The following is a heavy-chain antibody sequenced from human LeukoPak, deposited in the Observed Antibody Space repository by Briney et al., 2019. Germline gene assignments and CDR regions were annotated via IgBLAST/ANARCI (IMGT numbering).Heavy chain of an antibody. V-gene: IGHV3-74*01. CDR1: GVQPTIFW. Sequence: GGSPGVSCEAPGVQPTIFWVHWVRPAPGEGLGVVSRISCFWGMRTYMDSVKGRFTISRDNAKNTVFLQVSSLRVEDTAVYFCAKGPYGSETYSSHLYHYYGLDVWGRGTTVTVS. CDR3: AKGPYGSETYSSHLYHYYGLDV. CDR2: ISCFWGMR. D-gene: IGHD3-10*01. J-gene: IGHJ6*04.